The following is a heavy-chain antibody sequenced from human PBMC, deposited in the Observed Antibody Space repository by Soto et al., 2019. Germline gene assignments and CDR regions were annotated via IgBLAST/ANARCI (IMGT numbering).Heavy chain of an antibody. CDR2: ISAYNGNT. CDR3: TNGYSSSWSRGMDV. CDR1: GYTFTSYG. Sequence: ASVKVSCKASGYTFTSYGISWVRQAPGQGLEWMGWISAYNGNTNYAQKLQGRVTMTTDTSTSTAYMELRSLRSDDTAVYYCTNGYSSSWSRGMDVWGQGPTVTVSS. J-gene: IGHJ6*02. V-gene: IGHV1-18*04. D-gene: IGHD6-13*01.